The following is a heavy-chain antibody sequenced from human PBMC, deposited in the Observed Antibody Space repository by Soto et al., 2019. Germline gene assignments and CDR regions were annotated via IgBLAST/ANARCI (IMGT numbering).Heavy chain of an antibody. D-gene: IGHD2-21*02. V-gene: IGHV3-48*01. CDR3: ARDAADYYFDY. J-gene: IGHJ4*02. CDR1: GFTFSSYS. CDR2: ISSSSSTI. Sequence: EVQLVESGGGLVQPGGSLRLSCAASGFTFSSYSMNWVRQAPGKGLEWVSYISSSSSTIYYSDSVKGRFTISRDNAKNSLYLQMNSLRAEDTAVYYCARDAADYYFDYWGQGNLVTVSS.